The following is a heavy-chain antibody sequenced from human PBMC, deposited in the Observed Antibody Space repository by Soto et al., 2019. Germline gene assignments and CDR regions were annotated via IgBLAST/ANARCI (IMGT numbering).Heavy chain of an antibody. Sequence: GASVKVSCKASGYTFTSYTIHWVRQAPGQRLEWMGWINAGNGNTKYSQKFQGRVTITRDTSATTAYMELSSLRSEDTAVYYCARSGSSYGPFDYWGQGTLVTVSS. CDR3: ARSGSSYGPFDY. V-gene: IGHV1-3*01. D-gene: IGHD5-18*01. CDR1: GYTFTSYT. CDR2: INAGNGNT. J-gene: IGHJ4*02.